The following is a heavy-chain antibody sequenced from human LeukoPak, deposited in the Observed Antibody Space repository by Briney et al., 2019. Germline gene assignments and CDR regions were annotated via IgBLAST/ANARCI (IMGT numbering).Heavy chain of an antibody. CDR3: ARGDPVVPAAISYYYYGMDV. CDR2: ISAYNGNT. V-gene: IGHV1-18*01. Sequence: ASVKVSCKASGYTFTSYGISWVRQAPGQGLEWMGWISAYNGNTNYAQKLQGRVTMTTDTSTSTAYMELRSLRSDDTAVYYCARGDPVVPAAISYYYYGMDVWGQGTTVTVSS. J-gene: IGHJ6*02. CDR1: GYTFTSYG. D-gene: IGHD2-2*02.